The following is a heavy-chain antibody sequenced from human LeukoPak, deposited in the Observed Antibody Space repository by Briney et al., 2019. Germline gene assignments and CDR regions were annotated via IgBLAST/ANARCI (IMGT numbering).Heavy chain of an antibody. CDR1: GFTFSGYS. V-gene: IGHV3-23*01. D-gene: IGHD6-13*01. CDR2: ISGSGGST. Sequence: GGSLRLSCAASGFTFSGYSMTCVRQAPGKGLEWVSGISGSGGSTYYADSVKGRFTFSRDNSKKTLYLQMNSLRAEDTAVYYCAKFSSSWYYVDYWGQGTLVTVSS. CDR3: AKFSSSWYYVDY. J-gene: IGHJ4*02.